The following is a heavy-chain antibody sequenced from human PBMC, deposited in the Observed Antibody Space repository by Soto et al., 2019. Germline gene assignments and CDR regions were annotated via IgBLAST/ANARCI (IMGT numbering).Heavy chain of an antibody. J-gene: IGHJ6*02. Sequence: GGSLRLSCAASGFTFSNAWMNWVRQAPGKGLEWVGRIKSKTDGGTTDYAATVKGRFTISRDDSKNTLYLQMNSLKTEDTAVYYCTTDPQYQPHPPYYYYGMDVWGQGTTVTVSS. V-gene: IGHV3-15*07. CDR1: GFTFSNAW. CDR2: IKSKTDGGTT. CDR3: TTDPQYQPHPPYYYYGMDV. D-gene: IGHD2-2*01.